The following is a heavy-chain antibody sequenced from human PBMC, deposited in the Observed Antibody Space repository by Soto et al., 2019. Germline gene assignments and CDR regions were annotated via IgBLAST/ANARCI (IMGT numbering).Heavy chain of an antibody. CDR3: ATDRYLLYCSGGSCYQRPFDP. CDR2: FDPEDGET. V-gene: IGHV1-24*01. D-gene: IGHD2-15*01. J-gene: IGHJ5*02. Sequence: ASVKVSCKVSGYTLTELSMHWVRQAPGKGLEWMGGFDPEDGETIYAQKFQGRVTMTEDTSTDTAYMELSSLRSEDTAVYYCATDRYLLYCSGGSCYQRPFDPWGQGTLVTVSS. CDR1: GYTLTELS.